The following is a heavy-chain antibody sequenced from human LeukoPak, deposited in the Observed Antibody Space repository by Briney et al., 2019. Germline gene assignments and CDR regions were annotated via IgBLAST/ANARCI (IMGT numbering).Heavy chain of an antibody. Sequence: SETLPLTCTVSGVSINTYYASWIRQAPGKGLEFIGFIYNGGNTNYNPSLKSRATISVDTSNNQFSLRLTSVTAADTAMYYCAAGPWELDFWGQGTLVTVSS. CDR2: IYNGGNT. D-gene: IGHD1-26*01. J-gene: IGHJ4*02. CDR3: AAGPWELDF. CDR1: GVSINTYY. V-gene: IGHV4-4*09.